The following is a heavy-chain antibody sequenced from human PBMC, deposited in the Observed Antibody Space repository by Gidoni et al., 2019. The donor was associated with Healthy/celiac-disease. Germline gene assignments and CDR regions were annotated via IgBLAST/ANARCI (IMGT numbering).Heavy chain of an antibody. CDR2: MHPNSGNT. CDR3: ARGETYYYDSSGYSNWFDP. V-gene: IGHV1-8*01. D-gene: IGHD3-22*01. J-gene: IGHJ5*02. CDR1: GYTFTSYD. Sequence: QAQLVQSGAEVKKPGASVTVSCKASGYTFTSYDLNWVRQATGQGLEWMGWMHPNSGNTGYAQKFQGRGTMTRNTSISTAYMELSSLRSEDTAVYYCARGETYYYDSSGYSNWFDPWGQGTLVTVSS.